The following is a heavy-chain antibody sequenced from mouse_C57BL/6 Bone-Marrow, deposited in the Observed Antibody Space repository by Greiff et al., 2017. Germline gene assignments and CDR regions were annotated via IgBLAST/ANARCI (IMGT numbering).Heavy chain of an antibody. CDR2: MHPNGGCP. V-gene: IGHV1-64*01. CDR3: ARTYDYDDYTMGY. D-gene: IGHD2-4*01. Sequence: QVQLQQPGAELVKPGASVKLSCKASGYTFTNYWMHWVKQRPGQGLEWIGMMHPNGGCPDYNEKFKSEATLSVDKSSRPAYMELSSLTSEDSAVYYCARTYDYDDYTMGYWGQGTSVTVSS. CDR1: GYTFTNYW. J-gene: IGHJ4*01.